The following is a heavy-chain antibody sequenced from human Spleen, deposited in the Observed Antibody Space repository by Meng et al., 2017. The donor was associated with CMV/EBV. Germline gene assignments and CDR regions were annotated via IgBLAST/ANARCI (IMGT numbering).Heavy chain of an antibody. V-gene: IGHV3-21*01. CDR3: ARVGPQETFDI. J-gene: IGHJ3*02. D-gene: IGHD3-16*01. Sequence: GGSLRLSCAGSGFTSSGFGMNWVRRAPGKGLEWVSFISGGSSYIYYADSLKGRFTISRDNAKNSLYLQINSLRAEDTAVYYCARVGPQETFDIWGQGTMVTVSS. CDR1: GFTSSGFG. CDR2: ISGGSSYI.